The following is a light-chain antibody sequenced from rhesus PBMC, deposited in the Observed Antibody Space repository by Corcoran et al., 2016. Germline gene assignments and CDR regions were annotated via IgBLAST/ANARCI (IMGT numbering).Light chain of an antibody. CDR2: EVS. CDR1: QSLLDSEDGNTY. Sequence: DIVMTQTPLSLPVTPGEPASISCRSRQSLLDSEDGNTYLDWYLQKPGQSPQLLIYEVSNRASGVPDRLSGSGSETECTLKSSRVEAEDVGVYYCMQGIEFPVTFGPGTKLDIK. V-gene: IGKV2-104*02. J-gene: IGKJ3*01. CDR3: MQGIEFPVT.